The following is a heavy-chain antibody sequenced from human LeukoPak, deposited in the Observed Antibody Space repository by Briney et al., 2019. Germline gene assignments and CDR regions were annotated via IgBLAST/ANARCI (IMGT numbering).Heavy chain of an antibody. CDR3: ARQSTIAAARIDP. CDR1: GGSISDSNYY. Sequence: SETLSLTCTVSGGSISDSNYYWGWIRQPPGRGLEWIANIYYSGSAYYSPSLKSRVTVSIDTSKNQFTLKLNSVTAADTAVYYCARQSTIAAARIDPWGQGTLVTVSS. J-gene: IGHJ5*02. D-gene: IGHD6-25*01. CDR2: IYYSGSA. V-gene: IGHV4-39*01.